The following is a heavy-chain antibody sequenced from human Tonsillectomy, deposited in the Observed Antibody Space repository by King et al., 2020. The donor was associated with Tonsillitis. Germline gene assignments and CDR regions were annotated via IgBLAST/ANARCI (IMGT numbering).Heavy chain of an antibody. D-gene: IGHD5-18*01. Sequence: QLVQSGGGVVQPGGSLRLSCAASGFTFSSYGMHWVRQAPGKGLEWVAFIRFDGSNTYYTDSVKGRFTISRDNSKNTLDLQMNSLRTEDTAVYYCARGGGDTTMPIDYWGQGTLVTVSS. CDR1: GFTFSSYG. CDR2: IRFDGSNT. J-gene: IGHJ4*02. V-gene: IGHV3-30*02. CDR3: ARGGGDTTMPIDY.